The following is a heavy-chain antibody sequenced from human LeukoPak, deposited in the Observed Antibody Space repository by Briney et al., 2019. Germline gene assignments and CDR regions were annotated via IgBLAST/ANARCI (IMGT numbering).Heavy chain of an antibody. D-gene: IGHD3-22*01. Sequence: GGSLRLSCAASGFTFSSYSMNWVRQAPGKGLEWVSSISSSSSYIYYADSVKGRFTISRDNAKNSLYLQMNSLRAEDTAVYYCAKDYYDSSGYPRNHPLDYWGQGTLVTVSS. CDR2: ISSSSSYI. CDR1: GFTFSSYS. CDR3: AKDYYDSSGYPRNHPLDY. V-gene: IGHV3-21*01. J-gene: IGHJ4*02.